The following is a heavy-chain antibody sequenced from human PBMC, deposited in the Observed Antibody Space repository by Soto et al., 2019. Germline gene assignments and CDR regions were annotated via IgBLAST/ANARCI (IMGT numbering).Heavy chain of an antibody. CDR3: AKERGRKSIHPSYNWFDT. CDR2: INTNNGGA. D-gene: IGHD3-10*01. V-gene: IGHV1-2*02. J-gene: IGHJ5*02. CDR1: GYIFTEYH. Sequence: ASVKVSCKASGYIFTEYHIHWVRQAPGQGLEFMGWINTNNGGAGSAQQFQGRVTVTRDTSINTVYLELSNLRSDDTAVYFCAKERGRKSIHPSYNWFDTWGQGTLVTVSS.